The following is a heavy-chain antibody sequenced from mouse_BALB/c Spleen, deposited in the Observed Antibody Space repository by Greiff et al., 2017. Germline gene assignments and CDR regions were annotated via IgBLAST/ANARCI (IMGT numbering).Heavy chain of an antibody. CDR1: GFTFSSYT. Sequence: EVQLVESGGGLVQPGGSLKLSCAASGFTFSSYTMSWVRQTPEKRLEWVAYISNGGGSTYYPDTVKGRFTISRDNAKNTLYLQMSSLKSEDTAMYYCARHRDYGYVGAMDYWGQGTSVTVSS. CDR3: ARHRDYGYVGAMDY. V-gene: IGHV5-12-2*01. CDR2: ISNGGGST. D-gene: IGHD1-2*01. J-gene: IGHJ4*01.